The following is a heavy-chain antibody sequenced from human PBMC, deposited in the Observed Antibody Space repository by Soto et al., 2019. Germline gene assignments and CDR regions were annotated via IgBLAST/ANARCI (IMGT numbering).Heavy chain of an antibody. CDR1: GIPVSSNY. J-gene: IGHJ6*02. CDR3: ARDGPYYYASRMDV. Sequence: EVQLVESGGGLVQPGGSRRLSCVASGIPVSSNYMTWVRQAPGKGLEWVSVLHSGGDTYYANSVKGRFTISRHDSTNTLFLQMNSLTAEDTAVYYCARDGPYYYASRMDVWGQGTTVTVSS. D-gene: IGHD3-10*01. V-gene: IGHV3-53*04. CDR2: LHSGGDT.